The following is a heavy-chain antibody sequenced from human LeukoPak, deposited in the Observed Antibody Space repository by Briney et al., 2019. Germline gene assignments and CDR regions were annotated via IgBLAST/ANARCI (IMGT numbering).Heavy chain of an antibody. CDR2: ISAYNGNT. Sequence: ASVKVSCKASGYTFTSYGISWVRQAPGQVLEWMGWISAYNGNTNYAQKLQGRVTMTTDTSTSTAYMELRSLRSDDTAVYYCARDGDTAETNWFDPWGQGTLVTVSS. J-gene: IGHJ5*02. V-gene: IGHV1-18*01. CDR1: GYTFTSYG. CDR3: ARDGDTAETNWFDP. D-gene: IGHD5-18*01.